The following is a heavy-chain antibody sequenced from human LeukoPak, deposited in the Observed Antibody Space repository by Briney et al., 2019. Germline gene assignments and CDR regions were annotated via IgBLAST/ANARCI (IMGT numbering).Heavy chain of an antibody. CDR3: ASPTYYYDSSGYPPLHYYMDV. D-gene: IGHD3-22*01. J-gene: IGHJ6*03. CDR2: IYYSGST. CDR1: GGSISSSSYY. V-gene: IGHV4-39*01. Sequence: SETLSLTCTVSGGSISSSSYYWGWIRQPPGKGLEWIGSIYYSGSTYYNPSLKSRVTISVDTSKNQLSLKLSSVTAADTAVYYCASPTYYYDSSGYPPLHYYMDVWGKGTTVTVSS.